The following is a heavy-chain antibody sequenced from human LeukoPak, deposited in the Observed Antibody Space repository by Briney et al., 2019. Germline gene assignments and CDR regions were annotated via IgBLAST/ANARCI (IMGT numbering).Heavy chain of an antibody. CDR2: INSDGSST. CDR1: GFTFSSYW. D-gene: IGHD3-10*01. J-gene: IGHJ4*02. V-gene: IGHV3-74*01. Sequence: GGSLRLSCAASGFTFSSYWMHWVRQAPGKGLVWVSRINSDGSSTSYADSVKGRFTISRDNAKNTLYLQMNSLRAEDTAAYYCARGGVLLWFGELLDQYYFDYWGQGTLVTVSS. CDR3: ARGGVLLWFGELLDQYYFDY.